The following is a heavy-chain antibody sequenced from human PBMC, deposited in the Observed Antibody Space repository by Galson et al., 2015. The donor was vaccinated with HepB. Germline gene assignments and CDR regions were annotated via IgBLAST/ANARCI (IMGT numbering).Heavy chain of an antibody. CDR1: GYTFTSYY. J-gene: IGHJ5*02. CDR3: TRGRYCSGGSCYSSYSWGNNWFDP. CDR2: INPSGGST. V-gene: IGHV1-46*01. D-gene: IGHD2-15*01. Sequence: SVKVSCKASGYTFTSYYMHWVRQAPGQGLEWMGIINPSGGSTSYAQKFQGRVTMTRDTSTRTVYMELSSLRSEDTAVYYCTRGRYCSGGSCYSSYSWGNNWFDPWGQGTLVTVSS.